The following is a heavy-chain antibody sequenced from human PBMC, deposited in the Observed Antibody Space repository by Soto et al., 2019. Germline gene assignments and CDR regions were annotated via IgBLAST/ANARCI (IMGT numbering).Heavy chain of an antibody. Sequence: PGGSLRLSCAVSGFTFRNYGMHWVRQAPGKGLEWVAVIPDDGSYQYYADSVKGRFTISRDNSKNTLYLQMNSLRAENTAIYYCAKSLAVTGKFDFGCWGQGTLVTVSS. V-gene: IGHV3-30*02. D-gene: IGHD6-19*01. J-gene: IGHJ4*02. CDR2: IPDDGSYQ. CDR3: AKSLAVTGKFDFGC. CDR1: GFTFRNYG.